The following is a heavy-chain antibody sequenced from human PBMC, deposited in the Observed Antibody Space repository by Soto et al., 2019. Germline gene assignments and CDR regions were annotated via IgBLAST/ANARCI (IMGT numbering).Heavy chain of an antibody. Sequence: SETLSLTCTVSGGSISSYYWSWIRQPPGKGLEWIGYIYYSGSTNYNPSLKSQVTISVDTSKNQFSLKLSSVTAADTAVYYCAREVRGYGYGLDYWGQGTLVTVSS. D-gene: IGHD5-18*01. CDR2: IYYSGST. J-gene: IGHJ4*02. CDR3: AREVRGYGYGLDY. V-gene: IGHV4-59*01. CDR1: GGSISSYY.